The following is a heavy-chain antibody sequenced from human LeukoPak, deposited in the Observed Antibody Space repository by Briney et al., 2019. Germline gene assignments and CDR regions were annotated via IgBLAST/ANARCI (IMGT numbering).Heavy chain of an antibody. J-gene: IGHJ5*02. V-gene: IGHV4-34*01. CDR3: ARGTPLAIVVVPAAMSGSLDWFDP. D-gene: IGHD2-2*01. CDR1: AGSFSGYY. Sequence: PSETLSLTCAVYAGSFSGYYWSWIRQPPGKGLEWIGETNHSGSTNYNPSLKSRVTISVDTSKNQFSLKLSSVTAADTAVYYCARGTPLAIVVVPAAMSGSLDWFDPWGQGTLVTVSS. CDR2: TNHSGST.